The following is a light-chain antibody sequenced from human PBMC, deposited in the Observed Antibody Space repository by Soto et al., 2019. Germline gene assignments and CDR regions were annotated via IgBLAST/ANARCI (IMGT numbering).Light chain of an antibody. Sequence: EVVLTQSPGTLSSSPGERATLSCRASQSVSSSYLVWYQQKPGQAPRLLIYGASRRATGIPDRFSGSGSGTDFTLTISRLEPEDLAVYDCHHYGNSPSTFGQGTTLEIK. CDR2: GAS. CDR3: HHYGNSPST. V-gene: IGKV3-20*01. CDR1: QSVSSSY. J-gene: IGKJ2*01.